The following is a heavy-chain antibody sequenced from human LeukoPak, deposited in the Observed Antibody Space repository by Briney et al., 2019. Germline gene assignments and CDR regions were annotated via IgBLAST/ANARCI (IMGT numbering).Heavy chain of an antibody. D-gene: IGHD6-13*01. CDR2: IWYDGSNK. CDR3: ARVAAAGSEYFQH. CDR1: GFTFSSYG. J-gene: IGHJ1*01. Sequence: GGSLRLSCAASGFTFSSYGMHWVRQAPGKGVEGVAVIWYDGSNKYYADSVKGRFTISRDNSKNTLYLQMNSLRAEDTAVYYCARVAAAGSEYFQHWGQGTLVTVSS. V-gene: IGHV3-33*01.